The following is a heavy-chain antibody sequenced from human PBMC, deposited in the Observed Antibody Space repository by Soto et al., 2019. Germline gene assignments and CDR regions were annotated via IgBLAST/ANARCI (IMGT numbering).Heavy chain of an antibody. J-gene: IGHJ4*02. CDR1: GGSFSGYY. CDR3: ARLKGIYGSGSYYKGYFDY. Sequence: NPSETLSLTXAVYGGSFSGYYWSWIRQPPGKGLEWIGEINHSGSTNYNPSLKSRVTISVDTSKNQFSLKLSSVTAADTAVYYCARLKGIYGSGSYYKGYFDYWGQGTLVTVSS. CDR2: INHSGST. D-gene: IGHD3-10*01. V-gene: IGHV4-34*01.